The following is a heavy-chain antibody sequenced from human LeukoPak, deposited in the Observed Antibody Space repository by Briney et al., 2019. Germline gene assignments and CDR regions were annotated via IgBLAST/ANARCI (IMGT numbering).Heavy chain of an antibody. CDR1: GGSFSGYY. CDR2: INHSGST. V-gene: IGHV4-34*01. CDR3: ARQTGYSSSPWTG. D-gene: IGHD6-13*01. J-gene: IGHJ4*02. Sequence: PSETLSLTCAVYGGSFSGYYWSWIRQPPGKGLEWIGEINHSGSTNYNPSLKSRVTISVDTSKNQFSLKLSSVTAADTAVYYCARQTGYSSSPWTGWGQGTLVTVSS.